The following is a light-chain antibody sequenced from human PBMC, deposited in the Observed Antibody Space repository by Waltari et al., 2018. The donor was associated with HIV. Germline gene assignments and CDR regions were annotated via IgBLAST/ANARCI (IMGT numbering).Light chain of an antibody. Sequence: QSALTQPPSASGSPGQSVTISCTGTSSDVGGYNYVSWYQQHPGKAPKLMIYEVYKRPSGVPDRFSGSKSGNTASLTVSGLQAEDEADYYCSSYAGSNNLVFGGGTKLTVL. J-gene: IGLJ2*01. V-gene: IGLV2-8*01. CDR1: SSDVGGYNY. CDR3: SSYAGSNNLV. CDR2: EVY.